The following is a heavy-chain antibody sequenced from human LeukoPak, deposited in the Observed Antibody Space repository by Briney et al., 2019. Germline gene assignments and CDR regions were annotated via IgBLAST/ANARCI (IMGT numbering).Heavy chain of an antibody. V-gene: IGHV3-30*02. CDR1: GFTFSTFV. CDR3: AKDQGVVGSYDY. J-gene: IGHJ4*01. CDR2: IQYDDSIE. Sequence: PGGSLRLSCAASGFTFSTFVMNWVRQAPDKGLERVAFIQYDDSIEYYADSVKGRFTISRDKSKNTLYLQMNSLRGDDTAVYYCAKDQGVVGSYDYWGHGTLVTVSS. D-gene: IGHD3-10*01.